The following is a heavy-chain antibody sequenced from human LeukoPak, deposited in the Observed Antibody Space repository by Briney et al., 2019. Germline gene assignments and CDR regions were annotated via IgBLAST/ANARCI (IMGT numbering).Heavy chain of an antibody. D-gene: IGHD2-15*01. J-gene: IGHJ4*01. Sequence: PSETLSLTRTVSGDSIRNHYWSWIRQPPGKGLECIGVIHYSGSTNYNPSVKSRVTISVDTPKNQFSLKLNSVTAADTAVYFCARVSLSGYCSGASCYFDYWGHGTLVTVSS. CDR2: IHYSGST. V-gene: IGHV4-59*11. CDR3: ARVSLSGYCSGASCYFDY. CDR1: GDSIRNHY.